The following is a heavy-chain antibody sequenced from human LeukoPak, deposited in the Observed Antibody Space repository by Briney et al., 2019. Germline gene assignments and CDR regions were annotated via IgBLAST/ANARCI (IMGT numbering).Heavy chain of an antibody. J-gene: IGHJ4*02. D-gene: IGHD6-19*01. CDR2: INDSGSS. CDR3: AREIHSGWSPLVLDQ. CDR1: LGSFSSYY. Sequence: PSEALSLTRALSLGSFSSYYWIRMRQPPGRGGEWVGEINDSGSSNYNPSLKSRVSISVDTSKNQFSLKLSSVTAADTAVYYCAREIHSGWSPLVLDQWGRGTLVTVSS. V-gene: IGHV4-34*01.